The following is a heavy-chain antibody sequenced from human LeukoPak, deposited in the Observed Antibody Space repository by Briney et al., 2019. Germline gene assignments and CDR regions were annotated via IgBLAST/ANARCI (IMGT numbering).Heavy chain of an antibody. CDR1: GGSFSGYY. CDR3: ARGRASMVRGVIISRYFDY. V-gene: IGHV4-34*01. Sequence: PSETLSLTCAVYGGSFSGYYWSWIRQPPGKGREWIGEINHSGSTNYNPSLKSRVTISVDTSKNQFSLKLSSVTAADTAVYYCARGRASMVRGVIISRYFDYWGQGTLVTVSS. D-gene: IGHD3-10*01. J-gene: IGHJ4*02. CDR2: INHSGST.